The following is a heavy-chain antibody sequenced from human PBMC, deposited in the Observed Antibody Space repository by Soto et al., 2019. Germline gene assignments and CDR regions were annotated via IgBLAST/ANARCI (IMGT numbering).Heavy chain of an antibody. J-gene: IGHJ4*02. CDR2: MQPSTGRT. CDR3: ARGVSAGVDY. CDR1: GYSFTSLD. D-gene: IGHD1-26*01. V-gene: IGHV1-8*01. Sequence: QVQLVQSGAEVREPGASVKVSCKASGYSFTSLDINWVRQIAGQGLEWMGWMQPSTGRTGYAQKFQGRVTMTRDTSINTAYMEQTTLTSDDTAFYYCARGVSAGVDYWGQGTLVTVSS.